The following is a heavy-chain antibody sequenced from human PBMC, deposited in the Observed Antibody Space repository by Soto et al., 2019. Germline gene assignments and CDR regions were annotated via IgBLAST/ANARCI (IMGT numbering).Heavy chain of an antibody. CDR3: ARMGRGVTAIPGAFDI. J-gene: IGHJ3*02. CDR2: INPSGGST. V-gene: IGHV1-46*01. Sequence: QVQLVQSGAEVKKPGASVKVSCKSSGYTFTSYYMHWVRQAPGQGLEGMGIINPSGGSTSYAQNFQGRVTMTRDTSTSTVYMELSSLRSEDTAVYYCARMGRGVTAIPGAFDIWGQGTMVTVSS. D-gene: IGHD2-21*02. CDR1: GYTFTSYY.